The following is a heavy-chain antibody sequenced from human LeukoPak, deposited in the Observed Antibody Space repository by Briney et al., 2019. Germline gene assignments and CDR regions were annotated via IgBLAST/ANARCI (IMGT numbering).Heavy chain of an antibody. Sequence: GGSLRLSCAASGFTFSSYEMNWVRQAPGKGLEWVAFIRYDGSNKYYADSVKGRFTISRDNSKNTLYLQMNSLRAEDTAVYYCAKDIGAPITMVRGVLDYWGQGTLVTVSS. J-gene: IGHJ4*02. CDR1: GFTFSSYE. D-gene: IGHD3-10*01. CDR3: AKDIGAPITMVRGVLDY. CDR2: IRYDGSNK. V-gene: IGHV3-30*02.